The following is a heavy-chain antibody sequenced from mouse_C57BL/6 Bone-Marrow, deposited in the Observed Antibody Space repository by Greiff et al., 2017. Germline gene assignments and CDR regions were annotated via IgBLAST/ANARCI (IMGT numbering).Heavy chain of an antibody. CDR2: ISYSGST. V-gene: IGHV3-8*01. Sequence: EVKVEESGPGLAQPSQTLSLPCSVSGYSITSDYWNWIRKFPGNKLEYMGYISYSGSTYYNPYLKSQISITRGKSKNQYYLQLNSVTTEDTATFYCERLGGYFAYWGQGTTLTVSS. J-gene: IGHJ2*01. CDR3: ERLGGYFAY. CDR1: GYSITSDY.